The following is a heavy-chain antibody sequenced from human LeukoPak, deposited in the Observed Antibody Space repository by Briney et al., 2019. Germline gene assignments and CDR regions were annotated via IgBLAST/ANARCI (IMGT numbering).Heavy chain of an antibody. J-gene: IGHJ5*02. Sequence: SETLSLTCTVSDGSISSSSYFWGWIRQPPGMRLEWVGNIYYSGSTFYNPSLKSRVTISVDTSKNQFSLKLSSVTAADTAVYYCARHVEAINWFDPWGQGTLVTVSS. CDR3: ARHVEAINWFDP. CDR1: DGSISSSSYF. CDR2: IYYSGST. V-gene: IGHV4-39*01.